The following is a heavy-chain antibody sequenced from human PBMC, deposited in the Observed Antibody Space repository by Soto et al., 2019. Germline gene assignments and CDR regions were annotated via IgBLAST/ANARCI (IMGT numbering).Heavy chain of an antibody. CDR3: TRDLEVFDY. Sequence: PVGSLRLSCTASGFSFGDNVMSWVRQAPGKGLEWVGFITSKAYGGTTEYAASVKGRFIISRDESESIAYLQMNSLRTEDTAVYYCTRDLEVFDYWGQGTLVTVSS. J-gene: IGHJ4*02. CDR1: GFSFGDNV. CDR2: ITSKAYGGTT. V-gene: IGHV3-49*04.